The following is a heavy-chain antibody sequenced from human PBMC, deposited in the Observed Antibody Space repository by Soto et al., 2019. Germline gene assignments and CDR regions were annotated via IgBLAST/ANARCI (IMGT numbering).Heavy chain of an antibody. Sequence: TLSLTCTVSGGSISSGDYYWSWIRQPPGKGLEWIGYIYYSGSTYYNPSLKSRVTISVDTSKNQFSLKLSSVTAADTAVYYCARSYDYVWGSYRTSNWFDPWGQGTLVTVSS. CDR2: IYYSGST. J-gene: IGHJ5*02. V-gene: IGHV4-30-4*01. D-gene: IGHD3-16*02. CDR3: ARSYDYVWGSYRTSNWFDP. CDR1: GGSISSGDYY.